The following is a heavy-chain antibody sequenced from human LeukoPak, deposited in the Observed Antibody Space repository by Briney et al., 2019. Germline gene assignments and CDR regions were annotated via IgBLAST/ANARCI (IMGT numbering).Heavy chain of an antibody. D-gene: IGHD3-22*01. CDR1: GGTFSSYA. CDR2: IIPIFGIA. J-gene: IGHJ3*02. V-gene: IGHV1-69*04. CDR3: GYDISGYYFDVFDI. Sequence: SVKVSCKASGGTFSSYAISWVRQAPGQGLEWMGRIIPIFGIANYAQKFQGRVTITADKSTSTAYMELSSLRSEDTAVYYCGYDISGYYFDVFDIWAKGKMVTVSS.